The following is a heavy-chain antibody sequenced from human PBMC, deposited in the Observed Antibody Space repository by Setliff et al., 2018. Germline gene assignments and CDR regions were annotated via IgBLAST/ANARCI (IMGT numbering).Heavy chain of an antibody. V-gene: IGHV4-39*07. CDR2: VYYSGYT. Sequence: SETLSLTCTVSGGSVSSASHYWGWIRQAPGKGMEWIGSVYYSGYTYYKPSLQSRVTMSVDTSKNQFSLKLTSVTAADTALYYCARGGVAATAPNGLWGQGTLVTVSS. J-gene: IGHJ1*01. CDR1: GGSVSSASHY. D-gene: IGHD6-13*01. CDR3: ARGGVAATAPNGL.